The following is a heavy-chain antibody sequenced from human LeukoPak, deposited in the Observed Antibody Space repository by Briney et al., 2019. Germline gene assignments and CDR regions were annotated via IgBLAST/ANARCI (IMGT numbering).Heavy chain of an antibody. CDR1: GFTFSSYW. V-gene: IGHV3-7*01. CDR3: ARDLGFGAKGY. CDR2: IKQGGSEK. D-gene: IGHD3-10*01. J-gene: IGHJ4*02. Sequence: GGSLRLSCAASGFTFSSYWMNWVRQAPGKGLEWVANIKQGGSEKNYVGSVKGRFTISRDNAKNSLYLQMNSLRAEDTAVYYCARDLGFGAKGYWGQGTLVTVSS.